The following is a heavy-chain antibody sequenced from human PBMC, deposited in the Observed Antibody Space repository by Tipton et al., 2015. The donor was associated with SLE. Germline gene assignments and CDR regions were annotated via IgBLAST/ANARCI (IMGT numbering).Heavy chain of an antibody. CDR2: INYSGTT. D-gene: IGHD6-13*01. V-gene: IGHV4-39*07. CDR1: GDSISNINSY. CDR3: ATDTSTWLRFDH. Sequence: TLSLTCTVSGDSISNINSYWAWIRQPPGKGLEWIGNINYSGTTYSNPSLRSRVTLLVDTSKNQFSLKLNSVTAADTAVYYCATDTSTWLRFDHWGRGTLVSVSS. J-gene: IGHJ4*02.